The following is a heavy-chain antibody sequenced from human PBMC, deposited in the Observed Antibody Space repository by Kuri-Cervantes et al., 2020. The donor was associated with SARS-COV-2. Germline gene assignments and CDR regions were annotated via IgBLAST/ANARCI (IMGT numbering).Heavy chain of an antibody. CDR3: AKDRLGVPDF. Sequence: GGSLRLSCAASGFTFSSYWMHWVRQAPGKGLVWVSRINSDGSSTSYADSVKGRFTISRDNSQNTLYLQMKSLTSEDTAIYYCAKDRLGVPDFWGQGALVTVSS. J-gene: IGHJ1*01. CDR1: GFTFSSYW. V-gene: IGHV3-74*01. CDR2: INSDGSST. D-gene: IGHD2-8*01.